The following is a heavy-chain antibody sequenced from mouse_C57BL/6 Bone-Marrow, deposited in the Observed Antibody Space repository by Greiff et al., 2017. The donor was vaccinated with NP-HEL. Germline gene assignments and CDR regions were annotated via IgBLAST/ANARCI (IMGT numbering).Heavy chain of an antibody. CDR3: ARDYYGSSPCAMDY. CDR2: IDPSDSYT. CDR1: GYTFTSYW. Sequence: VQLQQSGAELVMPGASVKLSCKASGYTFTSYWMHWVKQRPGQGLEWIGEIDPSDSYTNYNQKFKGKSTLTVDKSSSTAYMQLSSLTSEDSAVYYCARDYYGSSPCAMDYWGQGTSVTVSS. J-gene: IGHJ4*01. D-gene: IGHD1-1*01. V-gene: IGHV1-69*01.